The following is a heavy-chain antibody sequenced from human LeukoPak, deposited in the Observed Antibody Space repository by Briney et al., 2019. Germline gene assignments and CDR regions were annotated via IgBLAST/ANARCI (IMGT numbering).Heavy chain of an antibody. CDR1: GYTFTGYY. V-gene: IGHV1-2*02. D-gene: IGHD3-10*01. J-gene: IGHJ4*02. Sequence: ASVKVSCEASGYTFTGYYMHWVRQAPGQGLEWMGWINPNSGGTNYAQKFQGRVTMTRDTSISTAYMELSRLRSDDTAVYYCARSPVGSSALGYWGQGTLVTVSP. CDR2: INPNSGGT. CDR3: ARSPVGSSALGY.